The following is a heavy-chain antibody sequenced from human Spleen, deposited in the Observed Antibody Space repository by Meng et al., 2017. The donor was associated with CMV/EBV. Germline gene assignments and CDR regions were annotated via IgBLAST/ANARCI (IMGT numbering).Heavy chain of an antibody. J-gene: IGHJ5*02. CDR3: ARDVGCSGGSCYSRNWFDP. Sequence: GGSLRLSCAASGFTVSSSYMSWVRQAPGKGLEWVSVIYSGGNTYYADSVRGRFTISRDISKNTVYLQMNSLRTEDTAMYYCARDVGCSGGSCYSRNWFDPWGQGTLVTVS. CDR1: GFTVSSSY. V-gene: IGHV3-66*02. CDR2: IYSGGNT. D-gene: IGHD2-15*01.